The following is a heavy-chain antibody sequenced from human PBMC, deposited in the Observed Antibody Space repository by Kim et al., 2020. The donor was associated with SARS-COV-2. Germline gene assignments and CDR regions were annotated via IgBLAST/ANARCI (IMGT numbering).Heavy chain of an antibody. CDR2: ISAYNGNT. CDR1: GYTFTSYG. V-gene: IGHV1-18*01. Sequence: ASVKVSCKASGYTFTSYGISWVRQAPGQGLEWMGWISAYNGNTNYAQKLQGRVTMTTDTSTSTAYMELRSLRSDDTAVYYCARLGLTCSSTSCYALYYYYGMDVWGQGTTVTVSS. CDR3: ARLGLTCSSTSCYALYYYYGMDV. J-gene: IGHJ6*02. D-gene: IGHD2-2*01.